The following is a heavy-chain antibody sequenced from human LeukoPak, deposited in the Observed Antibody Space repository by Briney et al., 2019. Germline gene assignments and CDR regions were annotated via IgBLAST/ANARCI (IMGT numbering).Heavy chain of an antibody. V-gene: IGHV3-23*01. J-gene: IGHJ4*02. Sequence: GGSLRLSCAASGFTFSSYAMSWVRQAPGKGLEWVSAIIGSGTSTYYADSVKGRFTISGDNSKNTLYLQMNSLRAEDTAVYYCAKDPGYYYDSSGYSDYWGQGTLVTVSS. CDR3: AKDPGYYYDSSGYSDY. CDR1: GFTFSSYA. CDR2: IIGSGTST. D-gene: IGHD3-22*01.